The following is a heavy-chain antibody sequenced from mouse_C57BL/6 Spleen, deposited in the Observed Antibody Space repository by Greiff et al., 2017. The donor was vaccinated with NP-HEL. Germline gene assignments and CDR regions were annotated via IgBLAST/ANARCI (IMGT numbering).Heavy chain of an antibody. CDR3: ARLRQYFDV. CDR2: IDPSDSYT. J-gene: IGHJ1*03. V-gene: IGHV1-69*01. CDR1: GYTFTSYW. Sequence: QVQLKQPGAELVMPGASVKLSCKASGYTFTSYWMHWVKQRPGQGLEWIGEIDPSDSYTNYNQKFKGKSTLTVDKSSSTAYMQLSSLTSEDSAVYYCARLRQYFDVWGTGTTVTVSS. D-gene: IGHD2-12*01.